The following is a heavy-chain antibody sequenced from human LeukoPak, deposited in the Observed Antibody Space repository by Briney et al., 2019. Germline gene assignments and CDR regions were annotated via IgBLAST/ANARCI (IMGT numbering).Heavy chain of an antibody. CDR1: GGSFSGYY. J-gene: IGHJ4*02. D-gene: IGHD3-22*01. CDR3: ARVVTYYYDSNGYYS. CDR2: INHSGST. V-gene: IGHV4-34*01. Sequence: PSETLSLTCAVYGGSFSGYYWSWIRQPPGKGLEWIGEINHSGSTNYNPSLKSRVTISVDTSKNQFSLKLSSVTAADTAVYYCARVVTYYYDSNGYYSWGQGTLVTVSS.